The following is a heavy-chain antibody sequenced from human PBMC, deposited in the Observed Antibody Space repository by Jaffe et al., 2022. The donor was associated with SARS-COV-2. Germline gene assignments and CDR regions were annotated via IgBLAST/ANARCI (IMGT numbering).Heavy chain of an antibody. CDR2: IYYSGST. J-gene: IGHJ4*02. CDR1: GGSISSYY. V-gene: IGHV4-59*01. CDR3: ARLTPTHCSGTRCYSNFDY. Sequence: QVQLQESGPGLVKPSETLSLTCTVSGGSISSYYWSWIRQPPGEGLEWIGYIYYSGSTNYNPSLKSRVTISVDTSKNQFSLKLSSVTAADTAVYYCARLTPTHCSGTRCYSNFDYWGQGSLVTVSS. D-gene: IGHD2-2*01.